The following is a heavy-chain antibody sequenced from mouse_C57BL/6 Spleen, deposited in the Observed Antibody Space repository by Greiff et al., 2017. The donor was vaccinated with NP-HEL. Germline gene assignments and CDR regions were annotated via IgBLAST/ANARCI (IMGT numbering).Heavy chain of an antibody. CDR1: GYTFTSYW. Sequence: QVQLQQPGAELVKPGASVKLSCKASGYTFTSYWMHWVKQRPGQGLEWIGMIHPNSGSTNYNEKFKSKATLTVDKSSSTAYMQLSSLTSEDSAVYYCARSRHYYGSSKDYFDYWGQGTTLTVSS. CDR2: IHPNSGST. J-gene: IGHJ2*01. D-gene: IGHD1-1*01. CDR3: ARSRHYYGSSKDYFDY. V-gene: IGHV1-64*01.